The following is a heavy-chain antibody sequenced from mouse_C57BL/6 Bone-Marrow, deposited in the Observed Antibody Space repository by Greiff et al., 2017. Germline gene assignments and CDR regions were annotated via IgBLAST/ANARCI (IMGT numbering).Heavy chain of an antibody. V-gene: IGHV1-19*01. CDR3: ARGVPYDYGSRGWFAY. J-gene: IGHJ3*01. Sequence: VQLQQSGPVLVKPGASVKMSCKASGYTFTDYYMNWVKQSHGKSLEWIGVINPYNGGTSYNQKFKGKATLTVDKSSSTAYMELNSLTSVDSAVXDGARGVPYDYGSRGWFAYWGQGTLVTVSA. D-gene: IGHD1-1*01. CDR1: GYTFTDYY. CDR2: INPYNGGT.